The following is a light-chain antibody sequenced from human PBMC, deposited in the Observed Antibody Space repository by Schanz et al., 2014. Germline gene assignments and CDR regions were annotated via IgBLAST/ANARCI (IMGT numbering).Light chain of an antibody. CDR2: EVS. J-gene: IGLJ2*01. Sequence: QSALTQPASVSGSPGQSITISCTGTSSDVGSYKFVSWYQQHPGKAPKLMIYEVSKRPSGVPDRFSGSKSGNTASLTVSGLQAEDEADYYCSSYSGSDIVLFGGGTKLTVL. CDR1: SSDVGSYKF. V-gene: IGLV2-8*01. CDR3: SSYSGSDIVL.